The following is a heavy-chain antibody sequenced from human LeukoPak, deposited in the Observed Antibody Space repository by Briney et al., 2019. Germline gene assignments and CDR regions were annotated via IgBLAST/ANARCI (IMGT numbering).Heavy chain of an antibody. Sequence: ASVKVSCKASGYTFTAYYMHWVRQAPGQGLEWMGWINPNSGGTNYAQKFQGRVTMTRDTSISTAYMELSRLRSDDTAVYYCARVHDSSGYYYFDYWGQGTLVTVSS. D-gene: IGHD3-22*01. J-gene: IGHJ4*02. V-gene: IGHV1-2*02. CDR2: INPNSGGT. CDR1: GYTFTAYY. CDR3: ARVHDSSGYYYFDY.